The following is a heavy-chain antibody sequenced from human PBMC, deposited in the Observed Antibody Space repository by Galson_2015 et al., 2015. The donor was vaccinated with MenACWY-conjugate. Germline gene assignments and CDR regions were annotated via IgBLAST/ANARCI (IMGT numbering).Heavy chain of an antibody. CDR2: IDSAGSRT. CDR3: ARDRAEYTGSISRSGFAP. J-gene: IGHJ5*02. D-gene: IGHD6-6*01. CDR1: GLIFGSYS. V-gene: IGHV3-74*01. Sequence: SLRLSCAASGLIFGSYSMTWVRQAPGKGLVWVSRIDSAGSRTTHADSVKGRFTISRDNAKNTLYLEMNRLRAEDTAVYYCARDRAEYTGSISRSGFAPWGQGTEVIVSS.